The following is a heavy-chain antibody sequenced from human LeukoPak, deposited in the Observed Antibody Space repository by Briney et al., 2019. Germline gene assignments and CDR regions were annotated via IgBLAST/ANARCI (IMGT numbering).Heavy chain of an antibody. D-gene: IGHD5-24*01. Sequence: GASVKVSCKASGYTFTDYTITWVRQAPGQGLEWMGWIGAYNGNTNYVQRLQGRVTMTTDTSTSTAYMELRSLTSDDTAVYYCARRDDYYDYWGQGTLVTVSS. CDR1: GYTFTDYT. J-gene: IGHJ4*02. CDR3: ARRDDYYDY. CDR2: IGAYNGNT. V-gene: IGHV1-18*01.